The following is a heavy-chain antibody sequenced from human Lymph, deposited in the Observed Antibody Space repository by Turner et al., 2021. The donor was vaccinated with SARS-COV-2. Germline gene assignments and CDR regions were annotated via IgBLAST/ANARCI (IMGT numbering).Heavy chain of an antibody. CDR1: GYIFTGYY. D-gene: IGHD4-17*01. V-gene: IGHV1-2*02. CDR3: ARDTRGDYSYYYDGMDV. CDR2: INPNSGGT. J-gene: IGHJ6*02. Sequence: QVQLVQSGAEVKRPGASVKVPCKASGYIFTGYYMHWVRQALGQGLEWMGWINPNSGGTNYAQKFQGRVTMTRDTSISTAYMEVSRLRSDDTAVYYCARDTRGDYSYYYDGMDVWGQGTTVTVSS.